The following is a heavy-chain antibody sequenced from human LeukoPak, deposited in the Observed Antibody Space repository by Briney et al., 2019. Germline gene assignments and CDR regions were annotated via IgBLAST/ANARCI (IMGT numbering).Heavy chain of an antibody. J-gene: IGHJ4*02. CDR3: ARHRRIRYFDWSMRGPFDY. CDR1: GGSFSGYY. Sequence: SETLSLTCAVYGGSFSGYYWNWIRQPPGKGLEWIVEINHSGSTNYNPSLESRVTISVDTSKNQFSLKLSSVTAADTAVYYCARHRRIRYFDWSMRGPFDYWGQGTLVTVSS. D-gene: IGHD3-9*01. CDR2: INHSGST. V-gene: IGHV4-34*01.